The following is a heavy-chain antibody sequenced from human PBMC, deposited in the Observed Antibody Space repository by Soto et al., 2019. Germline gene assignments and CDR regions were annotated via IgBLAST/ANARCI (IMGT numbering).Heavy chain of an antibody. Sequence: GESLKISCKGSGCSFTSYWIGWVRQMPGKGLEWMGIIYPGDSDTRYSPSFQGQVTISADKSISTAYLQWSSLKASDTAMYYRARRQLYYYDSSGYWTTGYFDYWGQGTLVTVSS. CDR1: GCSFTSYW. D-gene: IGHD3-22*01. J-gene: IGHJ4*02. CDR2: IYPGDSDT. V-gene: IGHV5-51*01. CDR3: ARRQLYYYDSSGYWTTGYFDY.